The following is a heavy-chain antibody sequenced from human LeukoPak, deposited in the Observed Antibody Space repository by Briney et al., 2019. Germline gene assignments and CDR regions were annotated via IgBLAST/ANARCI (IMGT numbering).Heavy chain of an antibody. Sequence: PGRSLRLSCAASGFTFSSYAMHWVRQAPGKGLEWVAVISYDGSNKYYADSVKGRFTISRDNSKNTLYLQMNSLRAEDTAVYYCAKVAESSGYSFDCWGQGTLVTVSS. CDR2: ISYDGSNK. J-gene: IGHJ4*02. CDR3: AKVAESSGYSFDC. D-gene: IGHD3-22*01. V-gene: IGHV3-30-3*01. CDR1: GFTFSSYA.